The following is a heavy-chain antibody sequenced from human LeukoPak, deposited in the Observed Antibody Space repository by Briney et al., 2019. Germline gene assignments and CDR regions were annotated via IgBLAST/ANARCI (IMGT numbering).Heavy chain of an antibody. Sequence: SETLSLTCTVSGGSISSNSYYWGWIRQPPGKGLEWIGYIYYSGSTNYNPSLQSRVTISVDTSKKQLSLKLSSVTAADTAVYYCTRGAPVNYYYGMDVWGQGTTVTVSS. J-gene: IGHJ6*02. CDR3: TRGAPVNYYYGMDV. CDR1: GGSISSNSYY. CDR2: IYYSGST. D-gene: IGHD3-10*01. V-gene: IGHV4-61*05.